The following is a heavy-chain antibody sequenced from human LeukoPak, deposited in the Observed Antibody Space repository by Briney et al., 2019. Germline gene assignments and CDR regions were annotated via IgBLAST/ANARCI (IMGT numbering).Heavy chain of an antibody. CDR1: GFTFSSYA. J-gene: IGHJ4*02. D-gene: IGHD2-2*01. V-gene: IGHV3-23*01. CDR2: ISGSSGST. CDR3: AKGYCSSTSCYEFDY. Sequence: GGSLRLSCAASGFTFSSYAMSWVRQAPGKGLEWVSAISGSSGSTYYADSVKGRFTISRDNSKNTLYLQMNSLRAEDTAVYYCAKGYCSSTSCYEFDYRGQGTLVTVSS.